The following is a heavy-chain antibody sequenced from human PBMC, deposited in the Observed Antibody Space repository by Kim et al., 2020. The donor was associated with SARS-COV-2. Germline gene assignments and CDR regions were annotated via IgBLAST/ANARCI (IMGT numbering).Heavy chain of an antibody. CDR2: ST. V-gene: IGHV3-74*01. D-gene: IGHD2-15*01. Sequence: STLYADSVKGRFTISRDNAKNTLYLEMNSLRVEDTAVYYCVRAAGGGVWGRGTTVTVAS. J-gene: IGHJ6*04. CDR3: VRAAGGGV.